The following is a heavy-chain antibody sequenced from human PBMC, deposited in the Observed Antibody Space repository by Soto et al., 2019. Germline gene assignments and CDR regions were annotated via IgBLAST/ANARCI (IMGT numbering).Heavy chain of an antibody. Sequence: ASVKVSCKASGYTFTGYYMHWVRQAPGQGLEWMGWINPKSGGTDYAQKFQGRVSMTRDTSSSSAYTELSSLRSDDTAVYYCAKANSGDDDEFDYWGQGTPVTVSS. CDR1: GYTFTGYY. CDR3: AKANSGDDDEFDY. D-gene: IGHD5-12*01. CDR2: INPKSGGT. J-gene: IGHJ4*02. V-gene: IGHV1-2*02.